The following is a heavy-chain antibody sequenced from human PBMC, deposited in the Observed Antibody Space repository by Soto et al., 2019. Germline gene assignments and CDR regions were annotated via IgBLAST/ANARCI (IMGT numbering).Heavy chain of an antibody. D-gene: IGHD3-3*01. CDR2: ISGDGSSV. CDR1: GFIFSNNW. Sequence: GGSLRLSCTASGFIFSNNWMHWVRQTPEEGLVWVSRISGDGSSVYYEDSVRSRFIISRDNTRNTLYLHMDSLRAEDKGVYYCATGASRNFFDYWGLGTLVTVSS. J-gene: IGHJ4*02. CDR3: ATGASRNFFDY. V-gene: IGHV3-74*01.